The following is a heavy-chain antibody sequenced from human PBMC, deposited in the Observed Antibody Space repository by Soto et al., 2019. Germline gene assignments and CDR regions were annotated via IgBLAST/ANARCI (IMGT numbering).Heavy chain of an antibody. D-gene: IGHD2-2*01. V-gene: IGHV5-51*01. CDR2: IYPGDSET. CDR1: GYNFPTYW. J-gene: IGHJ6*02. CDR3: ARRQKAGVPLGNGLDV. Sequence: PGESLKISCKGSGYNFPTYWIVWVRQMPGKGLEWMGIIYPGDSETRYSPSFQGQVTISADKSISTAYLQWSRLKASDTAIYYCARRQKAGVPLGNGLDVWGQGTTVTVSS.